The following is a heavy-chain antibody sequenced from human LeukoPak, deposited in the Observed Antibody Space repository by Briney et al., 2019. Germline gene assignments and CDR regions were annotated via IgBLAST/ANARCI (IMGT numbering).Heavy chain of an antibody. D-gene: IGHD1-26*01. V-gene: IGHV1-69*05. J-gene: IGHJ3*02. CDR2: IIPIFGTA. CDR3: ARDEATGSIVGAFDAFDI. Sequence: ASVKVSCKASGGTFSSYAISWVRQAPGQGLEWMGGIIPIFGTANYAQKFQGRVTITTDESTSTAYMELSSPRSEDTAVYYCARDEATGSIVGAFDAFDIWGQGTMVTVSS. CDR1: GGTFSSYA.